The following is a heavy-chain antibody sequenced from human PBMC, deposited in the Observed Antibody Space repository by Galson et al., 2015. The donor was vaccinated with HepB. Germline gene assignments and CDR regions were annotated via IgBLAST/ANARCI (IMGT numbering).Heavy chain of an antibody. D-gene: IGHD3-9*01. J-gene: IGHJ4*02. CDR3: AGEPGIGDDWYYFDY. CDR1: GFTFGSHS. CDR2: ISRSSSAT. V-gene: IGHV3-48*02. Sequence: SLRLSCAASGFTFGSHSMNWVRQAPGEGLEWISYISRSSSATYYADSVKGRFTISRDNAQNSLYLQMSSLRDEDTAVYYCAGEPGIGDDWYYFDYWGRGTLVTVSS.